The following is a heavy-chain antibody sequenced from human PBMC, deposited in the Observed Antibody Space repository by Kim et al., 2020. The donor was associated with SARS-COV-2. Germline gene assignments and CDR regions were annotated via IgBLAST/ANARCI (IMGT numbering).Heavy chain of an antibody. V-gene: IGHV3-7*03. Sequence: GESLKISCAASGFTFSSYWMSWVRQAPGKGLEWVANIKQDGSEKYYVDSVKGRFTISRDNAKNSLYLQMNSLRAEDTAVYYCAREAATLGYCSGGSCYSAPYYGMDVWRQGTTVTVSS. CDR3: AREAATLGYCSGGSCYSAPYYGMDV. J-gene: IGHJ6*02. D-gene: IGHD2-15*01. CDR2: IKQDGSEK. CDR1: GFTFSSYW.